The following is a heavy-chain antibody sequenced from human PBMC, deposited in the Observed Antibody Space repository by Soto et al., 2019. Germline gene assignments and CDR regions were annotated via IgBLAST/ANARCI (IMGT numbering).Heavy chain of an antibody. D-gene: IGHD2-2*01. CDR1: GFTFSSYG. J-gene: IGHJ6*02. CDR3: AAEGVLVPAAIPGYYYYGMDV. V-gene: IGHV3-30*03. Sequence: GGSLRLSCAASGFTFSSYGMHWVRQAPGKGLEWVAVISYDGSNKYYADPVKGRFTISRDNSKNTLYLQMNSLRAEDTAVYYCAAEGVLVPAAIPGYYYYGMDVWGQGTTVTVSS. CDR2: ISYDGSNK.